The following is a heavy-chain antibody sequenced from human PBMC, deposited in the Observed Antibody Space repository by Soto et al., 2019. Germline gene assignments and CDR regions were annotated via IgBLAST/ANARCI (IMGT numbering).Heavy chain of an antibody. D-gene: IGHD2-21*01. CDR3: AGMAYAIGRGCDP. CDR2: IYRSGVT. J-gene: IGHJ5*02. V-gene: IGHV4-30-2*01. Sequence: PSETLSLTCSFSGDSSSTSTYSWSWIRQPPGKALEWVGFIYRSGVTSYNPSLKSRVSISLDTSRNQCSLKVRSVTAADTAVYYCAGMAYAIGRGCDPWGRAALVAVSS. CDR1: GDSSSTSTYS.